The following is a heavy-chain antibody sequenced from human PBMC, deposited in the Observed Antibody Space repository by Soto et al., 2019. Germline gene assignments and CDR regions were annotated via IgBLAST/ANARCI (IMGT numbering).Heavy chain of an antibody. J-gene: IGHJ4*02. CDR1: GFTWSDHH. V-gene: IGHV3-72*01. CDR3: ARLRGTSFDL. CDR2: ARNKVNSYTT. Sequence: TGWSRRLSCAASGASGFTWSDHHMDWVSQAPGKGLSWFGRARNKVNSYTTASAASVKGRFIISRDDSKHSLYLKMNSLKAEDKAVYFCARLRGTSFDLGGQGTLVAVHS.